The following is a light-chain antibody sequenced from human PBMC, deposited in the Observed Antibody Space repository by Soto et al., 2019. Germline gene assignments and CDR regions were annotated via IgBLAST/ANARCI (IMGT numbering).Light chain of an antibody. CDR2: AAS. V-gene: IGKV1-27*01. CDR3: KQRSNWPLT. Sequence: DIQMTQSPSSLSVSVGDRVTITCRASQDIRNYLAWYQQKPGKVPKLLIYAASTLQSGVPSRFSGSGSGTDFTLTIRSLEPEDFAVYYCKQRSNWPLTFGRGTRLEIK. CDR1: QDIRNY. J-gene: IGKJ5*01.